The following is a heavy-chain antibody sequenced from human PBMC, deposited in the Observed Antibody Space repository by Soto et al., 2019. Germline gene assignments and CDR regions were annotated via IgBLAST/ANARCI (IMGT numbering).Heavy chain of an antibody. CDR2: IWYDGSNK. J-gene: IGHJ6*02. Sequence: PGGSLRLSCAASGFTFSSYGMHWVRQAPGKGLEWVAVIWYDGSNKYYADSVKGRFTISRDNSKNTLYLQMNSLRAEDTAVYYCARPYYDLLTGYYSSYYYGMDVWGQGTTVTVSS. V-gene: IGHV3-33*01. D-gene: IGHD3-9*01. CDR3: ARPYYDLLTGYYSSYYYGMDV. CDR1: GFTFSSYG.